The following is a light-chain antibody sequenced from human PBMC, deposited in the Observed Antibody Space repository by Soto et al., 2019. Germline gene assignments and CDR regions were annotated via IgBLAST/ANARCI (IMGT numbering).Light chain of an antibody. J-gene: IGKJ5*01. CDR3: QQRSNWPI. V-gene: IGKV3-11*01. CDR2: DAS. Sequence: EIVLTQSPATLSLSPGERATLSCRASQSVSSYLAWYQQKPGQAPRLLIYDASNRATGIPARFSGSGSGTDLTLTISSLEPEDFAVYYCQQRSNWPIFGQGTRLEIK. CDR1: QSVSSY.